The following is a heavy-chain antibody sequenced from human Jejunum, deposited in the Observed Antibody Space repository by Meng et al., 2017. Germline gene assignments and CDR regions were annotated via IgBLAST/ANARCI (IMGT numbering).Heavy chain of an antibody. CDR2: ISASARDT. D-gene: IGHD6-13*01. V-gene: IGHV3-23*01. J-gene: IGHJ4*02. Sequence: GESLKISCAASGFTFSDYAMGWVRQAPGKGLEWVSSISASARDTYYADSVKGRFSISRDNSKNTLYLQMNSLRVDDSAVYFCAKALEEAAGTARRYYDYWGLGTLVTVDS. CDR3: AKALEEAAGTARRYYDY. CDR1: GFTFSDYA.